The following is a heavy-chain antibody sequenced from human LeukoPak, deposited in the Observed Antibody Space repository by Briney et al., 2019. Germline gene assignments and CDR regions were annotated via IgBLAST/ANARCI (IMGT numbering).Heavy chain of an antibody. CDR1: GYTFTSYY. J-gene: IGHJ6*02. Sequence: ASVKVSCKAAGYTFTSYYMHWVRQAPGQGLEWMGIINPSGGSTSYAQKFQGRVTMTRDTSTSTVYMELSSLRSEDTAVYYCARDIKIGGYYDSSGYPLVLFYYYYGMDVWGQGTTVTVSS. V-gene: IGHV1-46*01. CDR3: ARDIKIGGYYDSSGYPLVLFYYYYGMDV. D-gene: IGHD3-22*01. CDR2: INPSGGST.